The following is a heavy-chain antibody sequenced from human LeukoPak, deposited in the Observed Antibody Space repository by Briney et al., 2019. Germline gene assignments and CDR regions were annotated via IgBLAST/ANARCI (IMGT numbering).Heavy chain of an antibody. CDR2: IRYYGSNK. D-gene: IGHD3-3*01. J-gene: IGHJ4*02. Sequence: GGSLRLSCAASGFTFSSYGMHWVRQAPGKGLEWVAFIRYYGSNKYYADSVKGRFTISRNNSKNTLYLQMNSLRAEDTAVYYCAKDQATIFGYFDYWGQGTLVTVSS. V-gene: IGHV3-30*02. CDR3: AKDQATIFGYFDY. CDR1: GFTFSSYG.